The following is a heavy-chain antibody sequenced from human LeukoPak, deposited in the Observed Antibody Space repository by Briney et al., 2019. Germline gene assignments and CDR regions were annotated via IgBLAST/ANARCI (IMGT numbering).Heavy chain of an antibody. D-gene: IGHD3-10*01. CDR3: ARLLMIRGLVGDF. V-gene: IGHV3-74*03. CDR2: TNTDGSNT. CDR1: GFTFSSYA. Sequence: PGGSLRLSCAASGFTFSSYAMHWVRQVPGEGLEWVSRTNTDGSNTKYAGSVKGRFTVSRDNARNTLYLQMSSLRAEDTAVYYCARLLMIRGLVGDFWGQGTLVTVSS. J-gene: IGHJ4*02.